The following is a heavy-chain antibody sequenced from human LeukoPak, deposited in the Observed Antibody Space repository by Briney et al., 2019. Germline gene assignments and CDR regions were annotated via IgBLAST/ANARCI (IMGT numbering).Heavy chain of an antibody. CDR3: ARGGDYGDLRYFDY. CDR1: GGSFSIYY. V-gene: IGHV4-59*01. J-gene: IGHJ4*02. Sequence: SETLSLTCTVSGGSFSIYYWSWIRQPPGKGLEWIGYIYYSGSTNYNPPLKSRVTFSVDTSKNQFSLKSNSVTAADTAVYYCARGGDYGDLRYFDYWGQGTLVTVSS. CDR2: IYYSGST. D-gene: IGHD4-17*01.